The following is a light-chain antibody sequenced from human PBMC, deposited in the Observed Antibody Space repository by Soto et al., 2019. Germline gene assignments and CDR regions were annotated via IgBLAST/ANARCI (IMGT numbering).Light chain of an antibody. CDR3: QSYDSSLSGSV. Sequence: QPVLTQPPSVSGAPGQRVTISCTGSSSNIGAGYDVHWYQQLPGTAPKLLIYGTSNRPSGFPDRFSGFKSGTSVSLAITGLQSEYEADYYCQSYDSSLSGSVFGGGTKLTVL. CDR2: GTS. V-gene: IGLV1-40*01. CDR1: SSNIGAGYD. J-gene: IGLJ2*01.